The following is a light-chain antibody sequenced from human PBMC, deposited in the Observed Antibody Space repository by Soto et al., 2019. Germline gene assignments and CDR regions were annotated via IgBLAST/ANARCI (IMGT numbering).Light chain of an antibody. CDR1: QGISNY. CDR2: AAS. CDR3: QKYNSASYT. V-gene: IGKV1-27*01. J-gene: IGKJ3*01. Sequence: DIQMTQSPSSLSASVGDRVTITCRASQGISNYLAWYQQKPGKVPKLLIYAASTLQSGVPSRFSGSGSGTDFTLTISSLQTEDVATYYCQKYNSASYTFGPAPKVDIK.